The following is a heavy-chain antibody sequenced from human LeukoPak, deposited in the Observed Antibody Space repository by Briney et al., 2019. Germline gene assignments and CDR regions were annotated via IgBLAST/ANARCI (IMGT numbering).Heavy chain of an antibody. D-gene: IGHD3-10*01. CDR2: MNPNSGDT. CDR3: ARAVPQLFTATPYYWFDP. J-gene: IGHJ5*02. V-gene: IGHV1-8*01. CDR1: GYTFTSYD. Sequence: ASVKVSCKASGYTFTSYDINWVRQAAGQGLEWMGWMNPNSGDTGYAQKFQGRVTMTRNTSISTAYMELSRLRSDDTDVYSCARAVPQLFTATPYYWFDPWGQGTLVTVSS.